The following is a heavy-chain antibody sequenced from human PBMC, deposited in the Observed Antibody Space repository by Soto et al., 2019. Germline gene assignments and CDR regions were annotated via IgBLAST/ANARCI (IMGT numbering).Heavy chain of an antibody. CDR2: ISTYNANT. Sequence: ASLKESSTAYGYIFSNDCLSCVRQAPVQGLEWMGWISTYNANTYYAQTFQGRVTMTTDTSTSTAYMELRSLRSDDTAVFYCARERDGSSWSSAESLQYWGQGTLVTV. J-gene: IGHJ1*01. CDR1: GYIFSNDC. D-gene: IGHD6-13*01. V-gene: IGHV1-18*01. CDR3: ARERDGSSWSSAESLQY.